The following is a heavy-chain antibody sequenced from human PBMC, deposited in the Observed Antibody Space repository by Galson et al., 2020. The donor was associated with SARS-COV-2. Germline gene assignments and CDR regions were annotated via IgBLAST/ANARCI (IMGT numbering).Heavy chain of an antibody. D-gene: IGHD6-13*01. CDR1: GFTFSSYG. J-gene: IGHJ3*02. CDR2: ISYDGSNK. V-gene: IGHV3-30*18. Sequence: GESLKISCAASGFTFSSYGMHWVRQAPGKGLEWVAVISYDGSNKYYADSVKGRFTISRDNSKNTLYLQINSLRAEDTAVYYCAKFPSSSWENNAFDIWGQGTMVTVSS. CDR3: AKFPSSSWENNAFDI.